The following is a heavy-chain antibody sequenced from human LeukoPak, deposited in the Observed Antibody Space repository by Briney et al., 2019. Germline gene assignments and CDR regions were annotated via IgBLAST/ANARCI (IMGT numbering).Heavy chain of an antibody. CDR1: GFTFSSYG. CDR2: ISYDGSNK. Sequence: GGSLRLSGAASGFTFSSYGMHWVRQAPGTGLEWVAVISYDGSNKYYADSVKGRFTISRDNSKNTLYLQMSSLRAEDTAVYYCAKDAGLRMAFLLQYYYYGMDVWGQGTTVTVSS. J-gene: IGHJ6*02. V-gene: IGHV3-30*18. CDR3: AKDAGLRMAFLLQYYYYGMDV. D-gene: IGHD5-24*01.